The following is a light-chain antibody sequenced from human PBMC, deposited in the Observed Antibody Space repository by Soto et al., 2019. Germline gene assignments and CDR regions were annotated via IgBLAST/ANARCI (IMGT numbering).Light chain of an antibody. J-gene: IGKJ4*01. CDR1: QSVSSSF. CDR2: GTS. Sequence: EMVFTQSPGTLSLSPGERATLSCRASQSVSSSFLAWYQQKPGQAPRLLIYGTSSRATGIPDRFSGSGSGTEFTLTISGLEPEDFAVYSCQQYGSSPTFRGGTKVELK. V-gene: IGKV3-20*01. CDR3: QQYGSSPT.